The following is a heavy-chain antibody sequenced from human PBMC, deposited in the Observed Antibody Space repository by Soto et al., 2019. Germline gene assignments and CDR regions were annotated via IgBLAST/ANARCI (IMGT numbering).Heavy chain of an antibody. CDR3: ARRLPNAPHLNYFDY. J-gene: IGHJ4*02. CDR1: GFTFSSYW. V-gene: IGHV3-7*01. Sequence: PGGSLRLSCAASGFTFSSYWMSWVRQAPGKGLEWVANIKQDGSEKYYVDSVKGRFTISRDNAKNSLYLQMNSLRAEDTAVYYCARRLPNAPHLNYFDYWGQGTLVTVSS. CDR2: IKQDGSEK. D-gene: IGHD4-17*01.